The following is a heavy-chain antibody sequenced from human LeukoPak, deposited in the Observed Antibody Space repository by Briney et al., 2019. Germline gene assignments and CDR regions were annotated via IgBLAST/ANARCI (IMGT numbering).Heavy chain of an antibody. J-gene: IGHJ4*02. CDR2: TYHSGGA. Sequence: SETLSLTCTVSGGSISSYYWSWIRQPPGKGLEWIGYTYHSGGAKYSPSLKSRLTISVDTSKNQFSLKLSSVTAADTAVYYCARLGITAGDYWGQGTLVTVSS. CDR1: GGSISSYY. D-gene: IGHD3-16*01. CDR3: ARLGITAGDY. V-gene: IGHV4-59*08.